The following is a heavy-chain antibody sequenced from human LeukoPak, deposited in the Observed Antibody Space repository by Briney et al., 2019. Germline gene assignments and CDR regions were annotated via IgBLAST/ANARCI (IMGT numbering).Heavy chain of an antibody. CDR2: IYYSGST. J-gene: IGHJ5*02. CDR3: ARGSSSWYAINWFDP. V-gene: IGHV4-39*01. D-gene: IGHD6-13*01. Sequence: PSETLSLTCTVSGGSISSSSYYWGWIRQPPGKGLEWIGSIYYSGSTYYNPSLKSRVTISVDTSKNQFSLKLSSVTAADTAVYYCARGSSSWYAINWFDPWGQGTLVTVSS. CDR1: GGSISSSSYY.